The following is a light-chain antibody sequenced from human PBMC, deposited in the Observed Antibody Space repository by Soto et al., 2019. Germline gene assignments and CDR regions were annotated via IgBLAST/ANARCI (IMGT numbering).Light chain of an antibody. CDR3: QQRSNWPRRVFT. Sequence: EIVLTQSPATLSLSPGERATLSCRASQSVSSYLAWYQQKPGQAPRLLIYDASNRATGIPARFSGSGSGTDFTLTISSLEPEDFVVYYCQQRSNWPRRVFTFGPGTKVDIK. J-gene: IGKJ3*01. CDR2: DAS. V-gene: IGKV3-11*01. CDR1: QSVSSY.